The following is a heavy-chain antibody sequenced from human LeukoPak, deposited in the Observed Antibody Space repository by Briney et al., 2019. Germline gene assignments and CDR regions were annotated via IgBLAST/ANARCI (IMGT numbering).Heavy chain of an antibody. D-gene: IGHD2-2*01. CDR1: GFTFSSYS. CDR3: ARARSKRNIVVVPARYGMDV. Sequence: GGSLRLSCAASGFTFSSYSMNWVRQAPGKGLEWVSSISNSSSYIYYADSVKGRFTISRDNAKNSLYLQMSSLRAEDTAVYYCARARSKRNIVVVPARYGMDVWGKGTTVTVSS. CDR2: ISNSSSYI. V-gene: IGHV3-21*01. J-gene: IGHJ6*04.